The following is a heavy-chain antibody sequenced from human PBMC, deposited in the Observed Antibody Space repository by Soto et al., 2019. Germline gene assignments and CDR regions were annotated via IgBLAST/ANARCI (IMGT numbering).Heavy chain of an antibody. D-gene: IGHD3-16*01. CDR2: IIPVFDKA. V-gene: IGHV1-69*01. Sequence: QVQLVQSGAEVKEPGSSVKVSCKASGGSFRSSAISWVRQAPVQGLEWMGEIIPVFDKANYAQKFQGRLLITADEPTGTVSMELSSLTSEDTAVYFCARLRRDWGDAFDLWDRGTIVTVSS. CDR3: ARLRRDWGDAFDL. CDR1: GGSFRSSA. J-gene: IGHJ3*01.